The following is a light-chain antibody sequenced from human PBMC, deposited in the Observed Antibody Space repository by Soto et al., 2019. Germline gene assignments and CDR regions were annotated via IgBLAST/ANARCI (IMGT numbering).Light chain of an antibody. J-gene: IGKJ2*01. V-gene: IGKV3-20*01. CDR2: GAS. CDR3: QQYCSSYT. CDR1: QSVSSSY. Sequence: EIVLTQSPGTLSLSPGERATLSCRASQSVSSSYLAWYQQKPGQAPRLLIYGASSRATGIPDRFSGSWSGTDFTLTISRLEPEDFAVYYCQQYCSSYTFGQGTKLEIK.